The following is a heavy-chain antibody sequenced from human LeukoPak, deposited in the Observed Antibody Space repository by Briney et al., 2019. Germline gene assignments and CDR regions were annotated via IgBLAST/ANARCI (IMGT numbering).Heavy chain of an antibody. J-gene: IGHJ5*02. CDR2: INPSGGST. D-gene: IGHD1-26*01. Sequence: GGSLRLSCAASGFTFTSYYMHWVRQAPGQGLEWMGIINPSGGSTIYAQKFQGRVTITGDISTSTVYMELSRLRSDDTAVYYCARVGSGSYQNWFDHWGQGTLVTVSS. CDR3: ARVGSGSYQNWFDH. CDR1: GFTFTSYY. V-gene: IGHV1-46*01.